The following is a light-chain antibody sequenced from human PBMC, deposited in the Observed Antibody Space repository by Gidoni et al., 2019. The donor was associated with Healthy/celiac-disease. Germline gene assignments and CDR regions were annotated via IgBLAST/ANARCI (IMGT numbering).Light chain of an antibody. J-gene: IGLJ2*01. CDR2: EVS. CDR1: SSDVGGYNR. V-gene: IGLV2-14*01. CDR3: SSYTSNSPVV. Sequence: QSALTKPASVSGSPGPSITISCTGTSSDVGGYNRVSWYQHHQGKAPKLMIYEVSNRPSGVSKRFSGSKSGNTASLTISGLQAEDEADYYCSSYTSNSPVVFGGGTKVTVL.